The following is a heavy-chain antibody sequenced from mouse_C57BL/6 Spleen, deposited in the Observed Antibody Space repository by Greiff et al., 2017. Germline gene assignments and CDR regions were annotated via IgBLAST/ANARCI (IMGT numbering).Heavy chain of an antibody. CDR2: IYPGSGST. CDR3: AREEPTKAMDY. Sequence: QVQLQQSGAELVKPGASVKMSCKASGYTFTSYWITWVKQRPGQGLEWIGDIYPGSGSTNYNEKFKSKATLTVDTSSSTAYMQLSSLTSEDSAVYYCAREEPTKAMDYWGQGTSVTVSS. V-gene: IGHV1-55*01. CDR1: GYTFTSYW. J-gene: IGHJ4*01.